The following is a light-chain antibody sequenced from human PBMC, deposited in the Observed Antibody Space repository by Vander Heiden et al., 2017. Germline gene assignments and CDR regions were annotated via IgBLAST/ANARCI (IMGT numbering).Light chain of an antibody. CDR3: QVWDTRSDHVV. CDR2: DDS. V-gene: IGLV3-21*02. J-gene: IGLJ2*01. CDR1: DIGTKG. Sequence: SSVLTPPPSVSFAPAQPARLTCWLTDIGTKGVHWYQQRPGQAPVLVVYDDSDRPSGIPERFSGSTSANTATLTISGVEAGDEADYFCQVWDTRSDHVVFGGGTKLTVL.